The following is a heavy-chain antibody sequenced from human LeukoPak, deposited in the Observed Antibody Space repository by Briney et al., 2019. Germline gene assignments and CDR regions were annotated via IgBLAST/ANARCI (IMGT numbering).Heavy chain of an antibody. D-gene: IGHD3-10*01. J-gene: IGHJ3*02. V-gene: IGHV5-51*01. CDR1: GYLFTSYW. CDR3: AIQMDGSGSYYNGDAFDI. CDR2: IYPGDSDT. Sequence: GESLKISCQGSGYLFTSYWIGWVRPLPGKGLEWMGIIYPGDSDTIYSPFFQGQVTISSAKSISTAYLQWSSLKASDTAMYYCAIQMDGSGSYYNGDAFDIWGQGTMVTVSS.